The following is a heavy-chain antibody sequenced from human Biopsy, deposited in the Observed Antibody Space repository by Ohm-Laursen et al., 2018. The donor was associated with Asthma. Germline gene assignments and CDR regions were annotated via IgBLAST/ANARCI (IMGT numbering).Heavy chain of an antibody. Sequence: SSVKVSCKASGYTFSSYPMHWVRQAPGQGLEWMGGIIPMYGVPKVAQKFQGRVTITADESTSTAYMEMSSLRSEDTAVYYCARVDAIMISGDFYFYSGFDLWGQGTTVRVSS. CDR1: GYTFSSYP. V-gene: IGHV1-69*01. CDR3: ARVDAIMISGDFYFYSGFDL. CDR2: IIPMYGVP. D-gene: IGHD3-16*01. J-gene: IGHJ6*02.